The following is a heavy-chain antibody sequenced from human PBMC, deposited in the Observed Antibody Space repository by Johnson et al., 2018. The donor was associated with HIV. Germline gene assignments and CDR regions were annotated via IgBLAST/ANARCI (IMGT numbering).Heavy chain of an antibody. Sequence: VQLVESGGGLEQPGGSLRVSCAASGFTVSSYAMSWVRQAPGKGLEWVANIKQDGSEKFYVDSVKGRFTISRDNAENSLYLQMNSLRAEDTAVSFCARGYSSNFDIWGQGTMVTVSS. CDR3: ARGYSSNFDI. V-gene: IGHV3-7*04. CDR1: GFTVSSYA. D-gene: IGHD5-12*01. J-gene: IGHJ3*02. CDR2: IKQDGSEK.